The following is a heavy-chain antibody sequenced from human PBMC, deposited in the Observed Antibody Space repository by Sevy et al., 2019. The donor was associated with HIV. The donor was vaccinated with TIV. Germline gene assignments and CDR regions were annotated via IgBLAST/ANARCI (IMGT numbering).Heavy chain of an antibody. CDR2: INPDSGGP. J-gene: IGHJ4*02. CDR3: VRDDRDGYFEY. Sequence: ASVKVSCKASGYTFTGYYMHWMRQAPGQGGEWMGWINPDSGGPIYAPKFQGRVTLTRYTSISTAYMDLSRLKADDTAVYYCVRDDRDGYFEYWGKGTLVTVS. V-gene: IGHV1-2*02. CDR1: GYTFTGYY.